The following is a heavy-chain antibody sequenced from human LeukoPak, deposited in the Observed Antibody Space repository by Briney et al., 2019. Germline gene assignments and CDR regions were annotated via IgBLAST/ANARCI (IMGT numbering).Heavy chain of an antibody. CDR1: GYTFTSYG. Sequence: ASVRVSCKASGYTFTSYGVSWVRQAPGQGLEWMGWISTYNADTDYAQKFQGRVTMTTETSTSTAYMELRSLRSDDRAVYYCASTSSSGWYHDAFDIWGQGTMVTVSS. V-gene: IGHV1-18*01. D-gene: IGHD6-19*01. CDR3: ASTSSSGWYHDAFDI. CDR2: ISTYNADT. J-gene: IGHJ3*02.